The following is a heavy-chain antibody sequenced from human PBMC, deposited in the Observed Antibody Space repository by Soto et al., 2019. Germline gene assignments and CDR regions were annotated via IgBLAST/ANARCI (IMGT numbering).Heavy chain of an antibody. CDR3: ARVVGDLGHCFDP. V-gene: IGHV1-18*01. CDR2: ISAYNGNT. Sequence: QVQLVQSGAEVKKPGASEKVSCKASGYTFTSYGISWVRQAPGQGLEWMGRISAYNGNTNYAQELQGRDTMTTDTSTTTAYMELTSLRSDDTAVYYCARVVGDLGHCFDPWGQGTLVRVSS. CDR1: GYTFTSYG. J-gene: IGHJ5*02. D-gene: IGHD1-26*01.